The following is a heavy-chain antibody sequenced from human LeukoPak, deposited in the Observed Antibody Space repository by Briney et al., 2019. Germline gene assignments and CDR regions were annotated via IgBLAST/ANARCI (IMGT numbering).Heavy chain of an antibody. CDR2: LYYSGSS. CDR1: GDSISSSNSY. Sequence: PSETLSLTCTVSGDSISSSNSYRGWIRQPPGKGLEWIGSLYYSGSSYYNPSLKSRVTISVDTSKNQFSLKLSSVTAADTAVYYCARSRIVGAIAWFDPWGQGTLVTVSS. J-gene: IGHJ5*02. CDR3: ARSRIVGAIAWFDP. D-gene: IGHD1-26*01. V-gene: IGHV4-39*01.